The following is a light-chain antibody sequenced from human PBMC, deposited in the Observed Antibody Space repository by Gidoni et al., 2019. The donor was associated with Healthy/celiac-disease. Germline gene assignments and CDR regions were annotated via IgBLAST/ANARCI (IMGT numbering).Light chain of an antibody. CDR3: QQYSSSPRT. J-gene: IGKJ2*01. CDR2: GAS. CDR1: KSVVSSY. V-gene: IGKV3-20*01. Sequence: SPPTPPCAPAERGTTPCRATKSVVSSYLAWYQQKPGQAPRLLIYGASTRATGIPARFSGSGSGTEFTLTISRLEPEDFAVYYCQQYSSSPRTFXXXTKVEIK.